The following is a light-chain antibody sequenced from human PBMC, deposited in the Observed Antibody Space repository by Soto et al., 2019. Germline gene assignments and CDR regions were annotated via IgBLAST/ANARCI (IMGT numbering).Light chain of an antibody. Sequence: EIVLTQSPATLSLSPGEIATLSCRASQSVSIYLAWYQQKPGQAPRLLIYEASNRASGIPARFSGSGSGTDFTLTISSLEPEDFAVYYCQQRSNLLTFGGGTKVEIK. CDR3: QQRSNLLT. J-gene: IGKJ4*01. CDR2: EAS. CDR1: QSVSIY. V-gene: IGKV3-11*01.